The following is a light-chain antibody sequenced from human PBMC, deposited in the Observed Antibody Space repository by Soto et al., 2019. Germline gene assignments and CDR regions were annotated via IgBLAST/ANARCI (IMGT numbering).Light chain of an antibody. V-gene: IGKV1-5*01. J-gene: IGKJ5*01. CDR1: QNIRNL. Sequence: DIQLTQSPSTLSAAVGDTVTITCRASQNIRNLLAWYQQKPGKAPKPLIYDASTLKTGVQSRFSGSGSGSEFNFTITGLQPDDFATYFCXQYNTYATCGQGTRLEIK. CDR3: XQYNTYAT. CDR2: DAS.